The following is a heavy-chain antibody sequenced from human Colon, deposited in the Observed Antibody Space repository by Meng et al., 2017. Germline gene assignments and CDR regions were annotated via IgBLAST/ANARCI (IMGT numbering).Heavy chain of an antibody. CDR3: ARVGLRAVAGLGPIDT. J-gene: IGHJ5*02. Sequence: GESLKISCAASGFTFSSYAMSWVRQAPGKELEWVSSITTGGTYIYYADSVKGRFSISRDNAKNSLSLQMNSLRPEDTAVYFCARVGLRAVAGLGPIDTWGQGTLVTVSS. D-gene: IGHD6-19*01. V-gene: IGHV3-21*01. CDR1: GFTFSSYA. CDR2: ITTGGTYI.